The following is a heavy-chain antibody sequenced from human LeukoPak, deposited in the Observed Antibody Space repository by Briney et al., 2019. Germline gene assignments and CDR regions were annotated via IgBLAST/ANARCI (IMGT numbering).Heavy chain of an antibody. CDR1: GFTISTYA. D-gene: IGHD1-1*01. Sequence: GGSQRLSCAASGFTISTYAMIWVRQGPDKGLEWVSAISGAGDDTYYADSVKGRFTISRDNSKNTVHVQMSSLRAEDTAVYYCAKLSGTFGTTSRVLDSWGQGTLVTVSS. CDR2: ISGAGDDT. V-gene: IGHV3-23*01. J-gene: IGHJ4*02. CDR3: AKLSGTFGTTSRVLDS.